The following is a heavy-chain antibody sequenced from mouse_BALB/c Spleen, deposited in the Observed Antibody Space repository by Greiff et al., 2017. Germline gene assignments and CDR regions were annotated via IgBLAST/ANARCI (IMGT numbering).Heavy chain of an antibody. Sequence: EVQLVESGGGLVQPGGSLRLSCATSGFTFTDYYMSWVRQPPGKALEWLGFIRNKANGYTTEYSASVKGRFTISRDNSQSILYLQMNTLRAEDSATYYCARDYYGSSRDFDVWGAGTTVTVSS. CDR3: ARDYYGSSRDFDV. D-gene: IGHD1-1*01. V-gene: IGHV7-3*02. CDR1: GFTFTDYY. CDR2: IRNKANGYTT. J-gene: IGHJ1*01.